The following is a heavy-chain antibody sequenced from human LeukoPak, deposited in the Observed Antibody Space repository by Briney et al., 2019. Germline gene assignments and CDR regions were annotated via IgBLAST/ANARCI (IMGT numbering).Heavy chain of an antibody. CDR1: GYTFTSYG. Sequence: VKVSCKASGYTFTSYGISWVRQAPGQGLEWMGWISAYSGNTNYAQKLQGRVTMTTDTSTSTAYMELRSLRSDDTAVYYCAREVGWEYRSSTSCYSEYFQHWGQGTLVTVSS. CDR3: AREVGWEYRSSTSCYSEYFQH. CDR2: ISAYSGNT. J-gene: IGHJ1*01. V-gene: IGHV1-18*01. D-gene: IGHD2-2*01.